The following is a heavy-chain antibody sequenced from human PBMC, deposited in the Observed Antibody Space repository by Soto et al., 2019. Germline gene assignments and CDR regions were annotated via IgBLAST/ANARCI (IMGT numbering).Heavy chain of an antibody. CDR2: ISSSSSYT. J-gene: IGHJ6*02. V-gene: IGHV3-11*03. CDR3: ARPAVADIYYYYGMDV. Sequence: GGSLRLSCAASGFTFSNYYMSWIRQAPGKGLEWVSYISSSSSYTNYADSVKGRFTISRDNAKNSLYLQMNSLRAEDTAVYYCARPAVADIYYYYGMDVWGQGTTVTVSS. CDR1: GFTFSNYY. D-gene: IGHD6-19*01.